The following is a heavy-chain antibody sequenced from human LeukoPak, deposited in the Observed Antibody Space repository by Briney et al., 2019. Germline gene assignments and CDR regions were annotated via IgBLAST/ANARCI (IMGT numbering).Heavy chain of an antibody. Sequence: GGSLRLSCAASGFAFSSYAIHWVRQAPGKGLEWVSFVSYDGRIKYYADSMKGRLTISRDNSKNTVSLQMNSLRAEDTAIYYCARDLSEKYCIDYWGQGTQVTVSS. CDR3: ARDLSEKYCIDY. D-gene: IGHD2-8*02. V-gene: IGHV3-30-3*01. CDR2: VSYDGRIK. CDR1: GFAFSSYA. J-gene: IGHJ4*02.